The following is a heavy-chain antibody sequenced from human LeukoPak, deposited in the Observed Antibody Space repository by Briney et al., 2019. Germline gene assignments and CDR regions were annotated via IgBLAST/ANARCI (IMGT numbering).Heavy chain of an antibody. CDR1: GGSISSSSYY. CDR3: ARHRDGYHIDY. Sequence: TSETLSLTCTVSGGSISSSSYYWGWIRQPPGKGLEWIGSIYYSGSTYYNSSLKSRVTISVDTSKNQFSLKLSSVAAEDTAVYYCARHRDGYHIDYWGQGTLVTVSS. V-gene: IGHV4-39*01. CDR2: IYYSGST. J-gene: IGHJ4*02. D-gene: IGHD5-24*01.